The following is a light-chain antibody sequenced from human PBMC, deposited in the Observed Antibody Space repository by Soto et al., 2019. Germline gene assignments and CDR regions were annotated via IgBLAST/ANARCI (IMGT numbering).Light chain of an antibody. V-gene: IGLV2-14*01. CDR2: EFS. CDR3: SSYTSSSIDYV. J-gene: IGLJ1*01. CDR1: SSDVGGYNY. Sequence: QSALTQPASMSGSPGQSITISCTGTSSDVGGYNYVSWYQQHPGKAPKLMIYEFSNRLSGVSNRFSGSKSGNTASLTISGLQAEDEADYYCSSYTSSSIDYVFGTGAKLTVL.